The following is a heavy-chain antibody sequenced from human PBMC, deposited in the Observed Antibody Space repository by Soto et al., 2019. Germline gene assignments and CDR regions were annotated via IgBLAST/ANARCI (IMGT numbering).Heavy chain of an antibody. V-gene: IGHV3-23*01. J-gene: IGHJ6*02. CDR3: AKGPKSHYYYGMDV. CDR2: IIGSGGST. Sequence: EVQLLESGGGLVQPGGSLRLSCAASGFTFSSSAMSWVRQAPGKGLECVSGIIGSGGSTYYADSVKGRFTISRDNSKNPLYLQMTSLRAEDTAVYYCAKGPKSHYYYGMDVWGQGTTVTVSS. CDR1: GFTFSSSA. D-gene: IGHD3-10*01.